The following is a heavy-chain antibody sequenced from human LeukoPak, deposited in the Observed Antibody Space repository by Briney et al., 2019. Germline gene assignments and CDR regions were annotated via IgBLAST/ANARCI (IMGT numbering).Heavy chain of an antibody. D-gene: IGHD1-26*01. CDR1: GYIFSSYY. Sequence: RASVKVSCKASGYIFSSYYMHWVRQAPGQGLEWMGINNPRGDSTTYAQKFQGRLTMTKDMSTSTLYMELSSLRSEDTAVYYCAREHSASALDYWGQGTLVTVSS. V-gene: IGHV1-46*01. CDR2: NNPRGDST. J-gene: IGHJ4*02. CDR3: AREHSASALDY.